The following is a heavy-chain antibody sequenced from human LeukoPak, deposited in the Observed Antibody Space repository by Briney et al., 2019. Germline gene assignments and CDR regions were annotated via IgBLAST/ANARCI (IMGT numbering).Heavy chain of an antibody. J-gene: IGHJ4*02. Sequence: ASLKVSCKASGYTFTSYDINWVRQATGQGLEWMGWMNPNSGNTGYAQKFQGRVTMTRNTSISTAYMELSSLRSEDTAVYYCARVERFLEWLLWDYWGQGTLVTASS. CDR2: MNPNSGNT. CDR3: ARVERFLEWLLWDY. D-gene: IGHD3-3*01. CDR1: GYTFTSYD. V-gene: IGHV1-8*01.